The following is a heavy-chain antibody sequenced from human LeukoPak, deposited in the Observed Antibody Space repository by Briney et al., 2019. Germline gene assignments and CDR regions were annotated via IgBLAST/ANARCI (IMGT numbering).Heavy chain of an antibody. V-gene: IGHV4-61*09. Sequence: SETLSLTCTVSGGSISSGSYCWSWIRQPAGKGLEWIGHIHTSGNTNYNSSLKSRVTISVDTSKNQFSLKLSSVTAADTAVYYCARFLRGATNALEIWGQGTMVTVSS. D-gene: IGHD1-26*01. CDR1: GGSISSGSYC. CDR3: ARFLRGATNALEI. J-gene: IGHJ3*02. CDR2: IHTSGNT.